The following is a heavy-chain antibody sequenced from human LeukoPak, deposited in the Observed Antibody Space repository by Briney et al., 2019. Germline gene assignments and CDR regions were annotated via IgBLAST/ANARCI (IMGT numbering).Heavy chain of an antibody. V-gene: IGHV3-11*04. CDR2: ISSSGSTI. CDR1: GFTFSDYY. Sequence: KPGGSLRLSCAPSGFTFSDYYMSWIRQAPGKGLEWVSYISSSGSTIYHADSVKGRFTISRDNAKISLYLQMNSLRAEDTAVYYGARVLGGRDGYNFYYYYYMDVWGKGTTVTVSS. CDR3: ARVLGGRDGYNFYYYYYMDV. J-gene: IGHJ6*03. D-gene: IGHD5-24*01.